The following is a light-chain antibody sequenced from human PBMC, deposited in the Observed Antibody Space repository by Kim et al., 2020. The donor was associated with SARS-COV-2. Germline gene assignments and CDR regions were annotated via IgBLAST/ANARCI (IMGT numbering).Light chain of an antibody. CDR1: HDIGSY. CDR2: TAS. J-gene: IGKJ5*01. V-gene: IGKV1-9*01. Sequence: DIQLTQSPSFLSASVGDRVTITCRASHDIGSYLAWYQQKPGKDPNLLIHTASILQSGVPSRFSGSGSGTEFTLTISSLQPEDFATYYCQQRKDYPITFGQGTRLEIK. CDR3: QQRKDYPIT.